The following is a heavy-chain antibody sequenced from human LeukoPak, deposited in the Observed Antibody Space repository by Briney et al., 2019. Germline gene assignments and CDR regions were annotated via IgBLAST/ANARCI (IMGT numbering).Heavy chain of an antibody. Sequence: SETLSLTCTVSGGSVSSGSYYWSWIRQPPGKGLEWIGYIYYSGNTYYNPSLKSRVTISVDTSKNQFSLKVNSVTAADTAVYYCARTKPLDPFDFWGQGTLVTVSS. CDR1: GGSVSSGSYY. CDR2: IYYSGNT. CDR3: ARTKPLDPFDF. J-gene: IGHJ3*01. V-gene: IGHV4-61*01.